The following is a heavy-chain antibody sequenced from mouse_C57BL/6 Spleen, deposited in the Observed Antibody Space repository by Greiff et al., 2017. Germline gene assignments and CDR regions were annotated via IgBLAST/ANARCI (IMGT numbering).Heavy chain of an antibody. Sequence: VQLQQSGAELVKPGASVKISCKASGYAFSSYWMNWVKQRPGKGLEWIGQIYPGDGDTNYNGKFKGQATLTADKSSSTAYMQLSSLTSEDSAVYFCARSDYYGSSNWFAYWGQGTLVTVSA. J-gene: IGHJ3*01. D-gene: IGHD1-1*01. CDR3: ARSDYYGSSNWFAY. V-gene: IGHV1-80*01. CDR2: IYPGDGDT. CDR1: GYAFSSYW.